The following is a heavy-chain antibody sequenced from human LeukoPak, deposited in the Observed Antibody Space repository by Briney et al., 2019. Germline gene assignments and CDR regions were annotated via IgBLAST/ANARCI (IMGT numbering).Heavy chain of an antibody. CDR3: ARDPRAHYDILKECYFDY. CDR2: ISAYNGNT. J-gene: IGHJ4*02. Sequence: ASVKVSCKASGYTFTSYGISWVRQAPGQGLEWMGWISAYNGNTNYAQKLQGRVTMTTDTSTSTAYMELRSLRSDDTAVYYCARDPRAHYDILKECYFDYWGQGTLVTVSS. D-gene: IGHD3-9*01. CDR1: GYTFTSYG. V-gene: IGHV1-18*01.